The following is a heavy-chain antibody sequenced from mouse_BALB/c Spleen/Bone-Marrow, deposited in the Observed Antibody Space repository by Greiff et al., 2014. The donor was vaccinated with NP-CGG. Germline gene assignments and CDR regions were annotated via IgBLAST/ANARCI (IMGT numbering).Heavy chain of an antibody. D-gene: IGHD3-3*01. Sequence: EVKLVESGGGLVQPKGSLKPSCAASGFTFNTYAMNWVRQAPGKGLEWVARIRSKSNNYATYYADSVKDRFTISRDDSQSMLYLQMNNLKTEDTAMYYCGRGWEYFDYWGQGTTLTDSS. CDR1: GFTFNTYA. CDR3: GRGWEYFDY. CDR2: IRSKSNNYAT. V-gene: IGHV10-1*02. J-gene: IGHJ2*01.